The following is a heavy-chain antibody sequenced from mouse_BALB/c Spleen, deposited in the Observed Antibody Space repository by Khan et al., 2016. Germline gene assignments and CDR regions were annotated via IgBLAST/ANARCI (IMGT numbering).Heavy chain of an antibody. CDR1: GYTFSSYW. V-gene: IGHV1-9*01. CDR2: ILPGSGST. J-gene: IGHJ2*01. Sequence: VQLQESGAELMKPGASVKISCKATGYTFSSYWIEWVKQRPGHGLEGIGEILPGSGSTNYNEKFRGKATFTAETSSNTAYMQLSSLPSEDSAVHYCARTDRRGYFDYWGQGTTLTVSS. CDR3: ARTDRRGYFDY.